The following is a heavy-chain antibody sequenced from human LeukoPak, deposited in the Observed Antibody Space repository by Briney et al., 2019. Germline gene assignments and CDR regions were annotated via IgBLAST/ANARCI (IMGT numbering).Heavy chain of an antibody. CDR3: ARGRTWEPPFLFDY. CDR2: IKQDGSEK. J-gene: IGHJ4*02. Sequence: GGSLRLSCAASGFTFSSYWMSWVRQAPGKGLGWVANIKQDGSEKYYVDSVKGRFTISRDNAKNSLYLQMNSLRAEDTAVYYCARGRTWEPPFLFDYWGQGTLVTVSS. D-gene: IGHD1-26*01. CDR1: GFTFSSYW. V-gene: IGHV3-7*01.